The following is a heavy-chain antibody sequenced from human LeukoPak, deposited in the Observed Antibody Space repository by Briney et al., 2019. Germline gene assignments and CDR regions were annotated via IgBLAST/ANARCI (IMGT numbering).Heavy chain of an antibody. CDR2: ISSSSSSI. V-gene: IGHV3-21*01. CDR1: GFTFSSYT. J-gene: IGHJ6*03. D-gene: IGHD1-1*01. Sequence: SGGSLRLSCAASGFTFSSYTMNWVRQAPGKGLEWVSSISSSSSSIDYADSVKGRFTISRDNAKNSLYLQMNSLRAEDTAVYYCARGYRYMDVWGKGTTVTVSS. CDR3: ARGYRYMDV.